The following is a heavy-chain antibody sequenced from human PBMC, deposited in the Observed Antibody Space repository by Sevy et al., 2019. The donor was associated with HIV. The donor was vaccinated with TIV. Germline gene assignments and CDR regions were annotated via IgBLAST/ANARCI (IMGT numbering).Heavy chain of an antibody. CDR3: ASELRFLEWLVFDP. CDR1: GFTFSSYS. V-gene: IGHV3-21*01. D-gene: IGHD3-3*01. CDR2: ISSSSSYI. J-gene: IGHJ5*02. Sequence: GGSMRLSCAASGFTFSSYSMNWVRQAPGKGLEWVSSISSSSSYIYYADSVKGRFTISRDNAKNSLYLQMNSLRAEDTAVYYCASELRFLEWLVFDPWGQGTLVTVSS.